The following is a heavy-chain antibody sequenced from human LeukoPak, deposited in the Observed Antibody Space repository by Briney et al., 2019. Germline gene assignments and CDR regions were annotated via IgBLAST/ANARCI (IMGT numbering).Heavy chain of an antibody. D-gene: IGHD6-6*01. CDR1: GFTFSSYG. J-gene: IGHJ6*02. CDR3: AKERIAASRYYYYGMDV. CDR2: ISYDGSNK. Sequence: GGSLRLSCAASGFTFSSYGMHWVRQAPGKGLEWVAVISYDGSNKYYADSVKGRFTISRDNSKNTLYLQMNSPRAEDTAVYYCAKERIAASRYYYYGMDVWGQGTTVTVSS. V-gene: IGHV3-30*18.